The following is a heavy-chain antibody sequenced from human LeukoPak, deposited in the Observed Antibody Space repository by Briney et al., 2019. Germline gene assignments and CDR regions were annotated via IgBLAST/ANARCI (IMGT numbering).Heavy chain of an antibody. D-gene: IGHD3-22*01. CDR2: ISAYNGNT. Sequence: GASVKVSCKASGYTFTSYGISWVRQAPGQGLECMGWISAYNGNTNYAQKLQGRVTMTTDTSTSTAYMELRSLRSDDTAVYYCARVDDSSGYSPSFDYWGQGTLVTVSS. V-gene: IGHV1-18*01. CDR1: GYTFTSYG. CDR3: ARVDDSSGYSPSFDY. J-gene: IGHJ4*02.